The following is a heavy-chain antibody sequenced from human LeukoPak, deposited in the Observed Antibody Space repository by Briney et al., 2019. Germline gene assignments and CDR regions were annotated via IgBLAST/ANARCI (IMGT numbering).Heavy chain of an antibody. Sequence: GGSLRLSCAASGFTFSNYAMSWVRQAPGKGLEWVSGITGSGDTRHYADSVKGRFTISRDNSKNTLYLQMNSLRAEDTAVYYCARGLIAAAGNRYYFDYWGQGTLVTVSS. D-gene: IGHD6-13*01. CDR2: ITGSGDTR. V-gene: IGHV3-23*01. CDR1: GFTFSNYA. CDR3: ARGLIAAAGNRYYFDY. J-gene: IGHJ4*02.